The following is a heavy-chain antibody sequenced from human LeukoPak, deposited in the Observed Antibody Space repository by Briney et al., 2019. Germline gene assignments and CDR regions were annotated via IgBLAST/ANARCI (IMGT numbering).Heavy chain of an antibody. CDR2: ISSGSSYR. CDR1: GFSFSAYS. V-gene: IGHV3-21*01. D-gene: IGHD2-2*01. J-gene: IGHJ4*02. CDR3: ARGRGCSSMSCYPDY. Sequence: GGSLRLSCAASGFSFSAYSINWVRQAPGKGLEWVSSISSGSSYRHYADSVKGRFTISRDNAKSSLYLQMNSLGAEDTALYYCARGRGCSSMSCYPDYWGQGTLVTVSS.